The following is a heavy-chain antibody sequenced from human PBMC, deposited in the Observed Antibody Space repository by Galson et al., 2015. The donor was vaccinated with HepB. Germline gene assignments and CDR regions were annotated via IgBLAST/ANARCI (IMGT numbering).Heavy chain of an antibody. D-gene: IGHD2-2*01. Sequence: QSGAEVKKPGESLRISCKGSGYSFTSYWISWVRQMPGKGLEWMGRIDPSDSYTNYSPSFQGHVTISADKSISTAYLQWSSLKASDTAMYYCARLYCSSTSCSYYYYYYMDVWGKGTTVTVSS. CDR1: GYSFTSYW. CDR2: IDPSDSYT. J-gene: IGHJ6*03. CDR3: ARLYCSSTSCSYYYYYYMDV. V-gene: IGHV5-10-1*01.